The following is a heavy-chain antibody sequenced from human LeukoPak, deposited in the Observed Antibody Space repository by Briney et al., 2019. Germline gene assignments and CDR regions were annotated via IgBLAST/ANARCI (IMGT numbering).Heavy chain of an antibody. CDR3: ARGSGGYYYDSSGYETFDI. D-gene: IGHD3-22*01. Sequence: NPSETLSLTCAVYGGSFSGYYWSWIRQPQGKGLEWIGEINHSGSTNYNPSLKSRVTISVDTSKNQFSLKLSSVTAADTAVYYCARGSGGYYYDSSGYETFDIWGQGTMVTVSS. V-gene: IGHV4-34*01. J-gene: IGHJ3*02. CDR1: GGSFSGYY. CDR2: INHSGST.